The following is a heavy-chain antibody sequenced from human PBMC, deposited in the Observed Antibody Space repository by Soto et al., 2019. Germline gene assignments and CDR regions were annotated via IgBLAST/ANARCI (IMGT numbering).Heavy chain of an antibody. CDR2: VFHSGTS. V-gene: IGHV4-38-2*01. J-gene: IGHJ4*02. D-gene: IGHD4-17*01. CDR1: TKPINSGYY. Sequence: ASETLSLTCAVSTKPINSGYYWGWLRQPPGKGLEWIGGVFHSGTSYYNPSLKSRVTISLDTSKNQFSLRLSSVTATDTAVYYCARTVTTYPSYFDYWGQGTLVTVSS. CDR3: ARTVTTYPSYFDY.